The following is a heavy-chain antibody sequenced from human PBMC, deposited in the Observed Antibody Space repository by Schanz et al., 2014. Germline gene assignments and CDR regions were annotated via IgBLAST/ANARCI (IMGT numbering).Heavy chain of an antibody. Sequence: QLVESGGGVVQPGGSLRLSCAASGFTFSSNAMCWVRQAPGKGLEWVSTITSNGGGTYYADSVKGRFTISRDNAKNTLYLQMNSLRVEDTAEYYCAKNWKGHHITGRPGWSDGMDVWGQGTTVTVSS. D-gene: IGHD6-6*01. V-gene: IGHV3-23*04. J-gene: IGHJ6*02. CDR2: ITSNGGGT. CDR1: GFTFSSNA. CDR3: AKNWKGHHITGRPGWSDGMDV.